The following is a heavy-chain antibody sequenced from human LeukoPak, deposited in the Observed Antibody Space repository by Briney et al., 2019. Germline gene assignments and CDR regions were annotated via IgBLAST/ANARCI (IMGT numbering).Heavy chain of an antibody. D-gene: IGHD3-10*01. V-gene: IGHV4-38-2*02. J-gene: IGHJ4*02. Sequence: PSETLLLACTVSGYSISSGYDWGWIRQPPGKGREWIRSIYHSVSTSYNPSRRSRVTISVDTSKNQFSLKLSSVTAADTALYYGARYYPPGFDYWGQGTLVTVSS. CDR1: GYSISSGYD. CDR2: IYHSVST. CDR3: ARYYPPGFDY.